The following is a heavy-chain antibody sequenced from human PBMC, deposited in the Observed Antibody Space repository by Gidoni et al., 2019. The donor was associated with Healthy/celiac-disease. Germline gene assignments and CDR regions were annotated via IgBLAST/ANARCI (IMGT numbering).Heavy chain of an antibody. CDR2: VYYIGST. D-gene: IGHD3-16*01. Sequence: QLQLQESGPGLVKPSETLSLTCTVSGGSISSSSYYWGWLRQPPGQVLEWICSVYYIGSTYYNPSLKSRVTISVDTYKNQFSLKLSSGTAADTAVYYCASLGVEGVDYWGQGTLVTVSS. CDR3: ASLGVEGVDY. J-gene: IGHJ4*02. V-gene: IGHV4-39*01. CDR1: GGSISSSSYY.